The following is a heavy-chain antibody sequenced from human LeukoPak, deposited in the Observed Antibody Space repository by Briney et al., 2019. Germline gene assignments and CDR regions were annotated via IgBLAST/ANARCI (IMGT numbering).Heavy chain of an antibody. J-gene: IGHJ4*02. CDR3: AKKSAYYYDSSGYYFDY. Sequence: GGSLRLSCAACGFTFRSYAMSWVRQAPGKGLEWVSAISGSGGSTYYADSVKGRFTISRDNSKNTLYLQMNSLRAEDTAVYYCAKKSAYYYDSSGYYFDYWGQGTLVTVSS. D-gene: IGHD3-22*01. V-gene: IGHV3-23*01. CDR1: GFTFRSYA. CDR2: ISGSGGST.